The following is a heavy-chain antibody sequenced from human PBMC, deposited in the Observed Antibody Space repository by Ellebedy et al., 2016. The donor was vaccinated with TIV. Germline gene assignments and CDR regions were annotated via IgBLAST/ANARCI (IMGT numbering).Heavy chain of an antibody. J-gene: IGHJ5*02. D-gene: IGHD3-16*01. CDR1: GYTFTGYY. V-gene: IGHV1-2*02. Sequence: ASVKVSXKASGYTFTGYYMHWVRQAPGQGLEWMGWINPNSGGTNYAQKFQGRVTMTRDTSISTAYMELSRLRSDDTAVYYCARDPLALGRFGIWVNWFDPWGQGTLVTVSS. CDR3: ARDPLALGRFGIWVNWFDP. CDR2: INPNSGGT.